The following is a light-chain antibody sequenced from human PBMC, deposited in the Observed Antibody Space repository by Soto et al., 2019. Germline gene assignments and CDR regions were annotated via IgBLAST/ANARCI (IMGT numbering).Light chain of an antibody. CDR3: SSYTSSSPLV. Sequence: QSVLTQPASVSGSPGQSITISCTGTSSDVGGYNYVSWYQQHPGKAPKLMIYEVSNRPSGASNRFSGSKSDNTASLTISGLQSEDESDYFCSSYTSSSPLVFGTGTKVTVL. CDR1: SSDVGGYNY. V-gene: IGLV2-14*01. CDR2: EVS. J-gene: IGLJ1*01.